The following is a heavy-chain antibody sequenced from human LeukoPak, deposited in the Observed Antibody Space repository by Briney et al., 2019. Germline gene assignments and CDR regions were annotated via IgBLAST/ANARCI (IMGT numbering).Heavy chain of an antibody. Sequence: SETLSLTCTVSGGSISSGTYYWSWIRQPPGKGLEWIGYIYYNGNTYYSPSLKSRVTISVDRSKNQFSLKLSSVTAADTAVYYCARAHCSSTSCYWHYNWFDPWGQGTLVTVSS. CDR1: GGSISSGTYY. CDR3: ARAHCSSTSCYWHYNWFDP. D-gene: IGHD2-2*01. J-gene: IGHJ5*02. V-gene: IGHV4-30-2*01. CDR2: IYYNGNT.